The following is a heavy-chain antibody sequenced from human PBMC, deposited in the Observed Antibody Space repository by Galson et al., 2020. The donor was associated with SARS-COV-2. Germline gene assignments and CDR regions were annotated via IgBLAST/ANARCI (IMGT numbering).Heavy chain of an antibody. CDR2: ISRSGSDK. CDR3: ARARVNGGFYDSGGYYYYYGMDV. J-gene: IGHJ6*02. D-gene: IGHD3-10*01. Sequence: AGGSLRLCCGGSGFTFNEYYMSWIRQAPGKGLEWVSCISRSGSDKNYADSAKGRFTISRDNAKNSLYLQLNSLRPEDTAVYYCARARVNGGFYDSGGYYYYYGMDVWGQGTTVTVSS. V-gene: IGHV3-11*06. CDR1: GFTFNEYY.